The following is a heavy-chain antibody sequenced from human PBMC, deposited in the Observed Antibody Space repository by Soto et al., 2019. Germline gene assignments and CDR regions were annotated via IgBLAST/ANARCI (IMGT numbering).Heavy chain of an antibody. CDR1: GFTFRNYW. CDR2: INQEGSEK. D-gene: IGHD1-1*01. CDR3: ARGGQHFRSPRWDNYYYGTDV. V-gene: IGHV3-7*05. Sequence: EAQRVESGGGSVQPGGSLRLSCTASGFTFRNYWMSWVRQAPGKGLEWVANINQEGSEKDYVDSVKGRGTISRDYSKASRFLQMNSIRAEDTAVYYCARGGQHFRSPRWDNYYYGTDVWGQGTTVTVSS. J-gene: IGHJ6*02.